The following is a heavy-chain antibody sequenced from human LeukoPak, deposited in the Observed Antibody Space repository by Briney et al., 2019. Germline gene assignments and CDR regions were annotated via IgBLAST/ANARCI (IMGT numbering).Heavy chain of an antibody. D-gene: IGHD3-16*01. J-gene: IGHJ4*02. Sequence: GGSLRLSCAASGFTFSSYALSWVRQAPGKGLEWVSAISGSGGSTHYADSVRGRFTISRDNSKNTLYLQMNSLRAEDTAVYFCAKVRSGLYVGPTQIDYWGQGTLVTVCS. CDR3: AKVRSGLYVGPTQIDY. V-gene: IGHV3-23*01. CDR2: ISGSGGST. CDR1: GFTFSSYA.